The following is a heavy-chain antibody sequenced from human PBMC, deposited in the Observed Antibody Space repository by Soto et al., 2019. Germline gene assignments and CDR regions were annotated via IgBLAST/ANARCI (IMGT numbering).Heavy chain of an antibody. CDR3: ARAVEEGSSSPSDY. D-gene: IGHD6-6*01. J-gene: IGHJ4*02. V-gene: IGHV1-69*13. CDR1: GGTFSSYA. Sequence: ASVKVSCKASGGTFSSYAISWVRQAPGQGLEWMGGIIPIFGTANYAQKFQGRVTITADESTSTAYMELSSLRSEDTAVYYCARAVEEGSSSPSDYWGQGTLVTVSS. CDR2: IIPIFGTA.